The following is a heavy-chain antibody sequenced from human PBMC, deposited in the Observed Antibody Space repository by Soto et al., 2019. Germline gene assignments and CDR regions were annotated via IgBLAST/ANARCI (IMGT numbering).Heavy chain of an antibody. V-gene: IGHV2-5*02. CDR1: GFSLSTSGVG. J-gene: IGHJ4*02. CDR3: AQSGESYSEILTDYYQGGYFDY. Sequence: QITLKESGPTLVQPTQTLTLTCTFSGFSLSTSGVGVGWIRQPPGKPLEWLALLYWDDDKRYSPSLKRRLTIAQDITNYQVVLTLTNVDPLDTATYYCAQSGESYSEILTDYYQGGYFDYWGQGTLVTVSS. D-gene: IGHD3-9*01. CDR2: LYWDDDK.